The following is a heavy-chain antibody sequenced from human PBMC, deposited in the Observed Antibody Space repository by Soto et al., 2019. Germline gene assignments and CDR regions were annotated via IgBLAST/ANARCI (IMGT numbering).Heavy chain of an antibody. Sequence: SETLSLTCAVSGGSISSGGYSWSWIRQPPGKGLEWIGYIYNSGSTYYNPYLKSRVTISVDRSKNQFSLKLSSVTAADTAVYYCARGGMTTALYYWGKGTLVNVSS. CDR2: IYNSGST. V-gene: IGHV4-30-2*01. CDR1: GGSISSGGYS. D-gene: IGHD4-17*01. CDR3: ARGGMTTALYY. J-gene: IGHJ4*02.